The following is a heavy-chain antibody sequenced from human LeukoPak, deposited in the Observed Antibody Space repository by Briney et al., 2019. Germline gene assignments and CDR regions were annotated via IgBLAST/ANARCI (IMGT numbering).Heavy chain of an antibody. D-gene: IGHD3-3*01. Sequence: SETLSLTCTASGGSINSYYWSWIRQPPGKGLEWIGYIYHSGTTNYNPSLKSRVTISIDTSKNQFSLKLSSVTAADTAVYYCARAPTLYYNFWSGYMLDIWGQGTMVTVSS. CDR3: ARAPTLYYNFWSGYMLDI. CDR1: GGSINSYY. J-gene: IGHJ3*02. CDR2: IYHSGTT. V-gene: IGHV4-59*01.